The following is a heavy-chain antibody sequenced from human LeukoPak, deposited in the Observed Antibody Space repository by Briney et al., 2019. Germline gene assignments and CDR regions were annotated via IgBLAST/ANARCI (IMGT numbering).Heavy chain of an antibody. Sequence: GGSLRLSCAASGFTFSSHWMHWVRQAPGKGLVWVSRIKNDETITNYADSVKGRFTISRDNAKNTLYLQINRLRAEDTAVYYCARAKGYYDFVRDAFDIWGQGTMVSVS. CDR1: GFTFSSHW. V-gene: IGHV3-74*01. CDR3: ARAKGYYDFVRDAFDI. J-gene: IGHJ3*02. CDR2: IKNDETIT. D-gene: IGHD3-3*01.